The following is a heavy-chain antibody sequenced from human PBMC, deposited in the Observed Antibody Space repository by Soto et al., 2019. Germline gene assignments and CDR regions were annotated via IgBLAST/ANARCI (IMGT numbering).Heavy chain of an antibody. CDR2: INHSGST. CDR3: ARYGRKRNDY. D-gene: IGHD4-17*01. J-gene: IGHJ4*02. Sequence: SETLSLTCAVYGGSFSGYYWIWIRQPPGKGLEWIGEINHSGSTNYNPSLKSRVTISVDTSKNQFSLKLSSVTAADTAVYYCARYGRKRNDYWGQGTLVTVSS. V-gene: IGHV4-34*01. CDR1: GGSFSGYY.